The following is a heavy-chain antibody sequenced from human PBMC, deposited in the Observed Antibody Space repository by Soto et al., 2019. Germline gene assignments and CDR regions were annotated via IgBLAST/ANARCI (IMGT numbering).Heavy chain of an antibody. V-gene: IGHV1-2*02. CDR3: ARDGRGLQGAFDI. D-gene: IGHD2-15*01. J-gene: IGHJ3*02. CDR1: GYTFNDHY. Sequence: QVQLVQSGAEVKKPGASVEVSCKASGYTFNDHYMHWVRQAPGQGLEWMGWIIPNSGDTNYAEKFQGRGTMTRDTSISTFYMELSSLRSDDTAVYYCARDGRGLQGAFDIWGRGTMVTVSS. CDR2: IIPNSGDT.